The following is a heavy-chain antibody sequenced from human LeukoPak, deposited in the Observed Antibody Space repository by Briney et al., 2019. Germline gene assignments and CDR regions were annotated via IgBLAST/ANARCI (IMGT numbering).Heavy chain of an antibody. V-gene: IGHV4-4*07. CDR2: IYTSGST. CDR3: AREISPKYYDILTGSIAAPLFDP. J-gene: IGHJ5*02. Sequence: SETLSLTCTVSGGSISSYYWSWIRQPAGKGLEWIGRIYTSGSTNYNPSLKSRVTMSVDTSKNQFSLKLSSVTAADTAVYYCAREISPKYYDILTGSIAAPLFDPWGQGTLVTVSS. CDR1: GGSISSYY. D-gene: IGHD3-9*01.